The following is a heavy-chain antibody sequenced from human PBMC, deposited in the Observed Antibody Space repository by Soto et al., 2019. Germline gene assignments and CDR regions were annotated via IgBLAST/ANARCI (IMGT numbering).Heavy chain of an antibody. CDR1: GGSFSGYY. D-gene: IGHD2-2*02. CDR2: INHGGST. Sequence: SETLSLTCAVYGGSFSGYYWSWIRQPPGKGLEWIGEINHGGSTNYNPSLKSRVTISVDTSKNQFSLKLSSVTAADTAVYYCARGREVVVPAAISDAEFYYYYGMDVWGQGTTDTVSS. J-gene: IGHJ6*02. V-gene: IGHV4-34*01. CDR3: ARGREVVVPAAISDAEFYYYYGMDV.